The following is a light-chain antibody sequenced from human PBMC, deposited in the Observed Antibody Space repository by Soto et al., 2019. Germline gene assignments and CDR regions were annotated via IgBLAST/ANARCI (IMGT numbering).Light chain of an antibody. V-gene: IGKV3-15*01. Sequence: EIVMTQSPATLSVSPGERATLSCRASQSVSSNLAWYRQKPGQAPRLLIYGASTRATGIPARFSGSGSGTEFTLTISSPQSEDLAVYYCQQYNNWPPMYTFGQGTKLEIK. J-gene: IGKJ2*01. CDR2: GAS. CDR3: QQYNNWPPMYT. CDR1: QSVSSN.